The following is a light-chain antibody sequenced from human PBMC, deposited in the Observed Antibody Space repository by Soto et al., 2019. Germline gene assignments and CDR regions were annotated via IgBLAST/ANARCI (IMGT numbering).Light chain of an antibody. CDR2: DVT. CDR1: SSDVGGYNY. Sequence: QSALTQPRSVSGSPGQSVTISCTGTSSDVGGYNYVSWYQQHPGKVPKLMIYDVTKRPSGVPDRFSGTKSGNTASLTISGLQAEDEADYYCCSYAGSYTYVFGTGTKVNVL. V-gene: IGLV2-11*01. CDR3: CSYAGSYTYV. J-gene: IGLJ1*01.